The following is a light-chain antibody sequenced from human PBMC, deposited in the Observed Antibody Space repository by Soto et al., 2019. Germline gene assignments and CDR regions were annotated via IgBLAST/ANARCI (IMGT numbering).Light chain of an antibody. J-gene: IGLJ1*01. CDR2: EVS. Sequence: QSALTQPASVSGSPGQSITISCTGTSSDVGGYNYVSWYQQHPGKAPKLMIYEVSNRPSGVSNRFSGSKSGNTASLPISGLQAEDEADYYCCSYTSSSTIVFGTGTKVTVL. CDR1: SSDVGGYNY. V-gene: IGLV2-14*01. CDR3: CSYTSSSTIV.